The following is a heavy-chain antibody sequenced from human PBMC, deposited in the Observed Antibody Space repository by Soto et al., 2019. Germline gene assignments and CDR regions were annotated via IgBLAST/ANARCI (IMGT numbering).Heavy chain of an antibody. J-gene: IGHJ3*02. CDR3: AKLNGLYDYVWGRYRSLAKRVDAFDI. CDR1: GFTFSSYA. Sequence: PGGSLRLSCAASGFTFSSYAMSWVRQAPGKGLEWVSAISGSGGSTYYADSVKGRFTISRDNSKNTLYLQMNSLRAEDTAVYYCAKLNGLYDYVWGRYRSLAKRVDAFDIWCQGTMVTVSS. D-gene: IGHD3-16*02. CDR2: ISGSGGST. V-gene: IGHV3-23*01.